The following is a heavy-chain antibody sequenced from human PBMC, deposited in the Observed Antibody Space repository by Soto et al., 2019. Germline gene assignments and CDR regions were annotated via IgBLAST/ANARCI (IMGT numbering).Heavy chain of an antibody. Sequence: GGSLRLSCEASGVTFDDYSMYWVRQSPGKGLEWVSLISWDGVGTYYADSVKGRFTISRDNSKHSLYLQMNRLRTEDTAFYYCANDVQRNGSDFSIFGIDYWGEVALVTIS. D-gene: IGHD3-10*01. CDR2: ISWDGVGT. J-gene: IGHJ4*02. CDR3: ANDVQRNGSDFSIFGIDY. CDR1: GVTFDDYS. V-gene: IGHV3-43*01.